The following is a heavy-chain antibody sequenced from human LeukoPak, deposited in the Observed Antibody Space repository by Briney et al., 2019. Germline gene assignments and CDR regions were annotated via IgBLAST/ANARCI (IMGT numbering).Heavy chain of an antibody. CDR3: ASPIAVAGEVDY. D-gene: IGHD6-19*01. V-gene: IGHV4-39*01. CDR2: IYYSGST. CDR1: GGSISSSSYY. J-gene: IGHJ4*02. Sequence: SETLSLTCTVSGGSISSSSYYWGWLRQPPGKGLEWIGSIYYSGSTYYNPSLKSRVTISVDTSKNQFSLKLSSVTAADTAVYYCASPIAVAGEVDYWGQGTLVTVSS.